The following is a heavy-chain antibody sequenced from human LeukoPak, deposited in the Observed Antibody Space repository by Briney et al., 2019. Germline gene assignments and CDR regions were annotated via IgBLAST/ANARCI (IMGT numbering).Heavy chain of an antibody. V-gene: IGHV4-34*01. CDR2: INHSGST. Sequence: LRLSCAASGFTFSTYGMHWVRQAPGKGLEWIGEINHSGSTNYNPSLKSRVTISVDTSKNQFSLKLSSVTAADTAVYYCARSKYCSGGSCYDYYYGMDVWGQGTTVTVSS. CDR1: GFTFSTYG. J-gene: IGHJ6*02. D-gene: IGHD2-15*01. CDR3: ARSKYCSGGSCYDYYYGMDV.